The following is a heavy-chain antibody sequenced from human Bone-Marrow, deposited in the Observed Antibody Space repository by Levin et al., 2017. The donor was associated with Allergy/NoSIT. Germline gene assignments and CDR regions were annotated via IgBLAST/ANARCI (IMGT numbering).Heavy chain of an antibody. CDR1: GYTFTSYG. Sequence: VASVKVSCKASGYTFTSYGISWVRQAPGQGLEWMGWISAYNGNTNYAQKLQGRVTMTTDTSTSTAYMELRSLRSDDTAVYYCAREGYCSSTSCYERYYYYGMDVWGQGTTVTVSS. D-gene: IGHD2-2*01. J-gene: IGHJ6*02. CDR3: AREGYCSSTSCYERYYYYGMDV. CDR2: ISAYNGNT. V-gene: IGHV1-18*01.